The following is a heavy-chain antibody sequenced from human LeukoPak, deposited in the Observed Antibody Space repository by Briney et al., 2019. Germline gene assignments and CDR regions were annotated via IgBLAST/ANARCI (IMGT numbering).Heavy chain of an antibody. J-gene: IGHJ5*02. D-gene: IGHD5-12*01. V-gene: IGHV4-31*03. Sequence: SETLSLTCTVSGGSISSGGYYWSWIRQHPGKGLEWIGYIYYSGSTYYNPSLKSRVTISVDTSKNQFSLKLSSVTAADTAVYYCARKKVATSNNWFDPWGQGTLVTVSS. CDR2: IYYSGST. CDR3: ARKKVATSNNWFDP. CDR1: GGSISSGGYY.